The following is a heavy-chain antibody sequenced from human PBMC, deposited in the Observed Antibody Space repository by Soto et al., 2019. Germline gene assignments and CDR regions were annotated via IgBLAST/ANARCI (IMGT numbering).Heavy chain of an antibody. V-gene: IGHV4-31*03. CDR2: IYYSGST. Sequence: SETLSLTCTVSGGSISSGGYYWSWIRQHPGKGLEWIGYIYYSGSTYYNPSLKSRVTISVDTSKNQFSLKLSSVTAADTAVYYFARGTVLLWFGELSPHFDYWGQGTLVTVSS. J-gene: IGHJ4*02. CDR3: ARGTVLLWFGELSPHFDY. D-gene: IGHD3-10*01. CDR1: GGSISSGGYY.